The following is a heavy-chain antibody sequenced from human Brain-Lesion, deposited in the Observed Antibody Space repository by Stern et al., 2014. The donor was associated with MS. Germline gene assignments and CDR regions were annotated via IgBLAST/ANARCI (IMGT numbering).Heavy chain of an antibody. CDR2: INPKSGGT. CDR1: GYTFTGYY. CDR3: ATYYYDSTGYNDF. Sequence: VQLVXSGAEVKKPGASVKVSCKASGYTFTGYYMHWVRQAPGQGLEWMGWINPKSGGTNYAQKFQGWVTMTRDTSINTAYMELSRLRSDDTAVYYCATYYYDSTGYNDFWGQGTLVTVSS. J-gene: IGHJ4*02. V-gene: IGHV1-2*04. D-gene: IGHD3-22*01.